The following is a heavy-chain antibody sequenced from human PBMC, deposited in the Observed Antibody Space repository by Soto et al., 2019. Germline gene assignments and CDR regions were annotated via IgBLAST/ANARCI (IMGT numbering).Heavy chain of an antibody. CDR3: ARRWGRTFDS. Sequence: QVQLQESGPGLVKPSETLSLSCTVSGGSISSYYWSWIRQPPGKGLEWIGYIHYSGSTNYNPALKSRVTISVDTSKNQFSLKLSSVTAADTAVYYCARRWGRTFDSWGQGTLVTVSS. D-gene: IGHD1-26*01. CDR2: IHYSGST. V-gene: IGHV4-59*08. J-gene: IGHJ4*02. CDR1: GGSISSYY.